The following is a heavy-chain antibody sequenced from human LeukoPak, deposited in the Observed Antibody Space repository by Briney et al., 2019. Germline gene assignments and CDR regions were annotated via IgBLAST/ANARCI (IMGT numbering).Heavy chain of an antibody. Sequence: ASVKVSCKVSGYTLTELSMHWVRQAPGKGLEWMGGFDPEDGETIYAQKFQGRVTMTEDTSTDTAYMELSSLRTEDTAVYYCATGWTVTAYYFDYWGQGTLVTVSS. J-gene: IGHJ4*02. CDR3: ATGWTVTAYYFDY. CDR1: GYTLTELS. V-gene: IGHV1-24*01. CDR2: FDPEDGET. D-gene: IGHD4-11*01.